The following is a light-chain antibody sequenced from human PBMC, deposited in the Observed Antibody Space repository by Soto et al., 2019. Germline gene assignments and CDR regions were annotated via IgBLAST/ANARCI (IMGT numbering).Light chain of an antibody. CDR3: QQRSNWPPIT. J-gene: IGKJ5*01. CDR2: DAS. Sequence: ELAMTQSPATRYLSPGEKAARFSRASQSVSSYLAWYQQKPGQAPSLLIYDASNRATGIPARFSGSGSGTDFTLTISSLEPEDFAVYYCQQRSNWPPITCGQGTRLEI. CDR1: QSVSSY. V-gene: IGKV3-11*01.